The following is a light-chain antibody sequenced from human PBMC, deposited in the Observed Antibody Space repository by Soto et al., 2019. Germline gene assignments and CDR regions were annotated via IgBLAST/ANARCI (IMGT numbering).Light chain of an antibody. J-gene: IGLJ3*02. CDR2: GNS. Sequence: QSVLTQPPSASGTPGQRVTISCSGGNSNIGSNIVNWYQQLPGTAPRLLIYGNSQRPSGVPDRFSGSKSGTSASLAISGLQSEDEADDYCASWDDSVNGWVFGGGTKLTVL. CDR1: NSNIGSNI. V-gene: IGLV1-44*01. CDR3: ASWDDSVNGWV.